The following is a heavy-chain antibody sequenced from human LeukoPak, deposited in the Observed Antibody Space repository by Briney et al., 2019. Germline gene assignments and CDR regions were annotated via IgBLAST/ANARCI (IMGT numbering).Heavy chain of an antibody. V-gene: IGHV3-21*05. CDR1: GFTFSSYS. CDR3: ARDMDGDAFFDL. J-gene: IGHJ2*01. D-gene: IGHD5-24*01. Sequence: PGGSLRLSCAASGFTFSSYSMNWVRQAPGKGLEWVSYISSSSSYIYYADSVKGRFTISRDNAKNSLYLQMNSLRAEDTAVYYCARDMDGDAFFDLWGRGTLVTVSS. CDR2: ISSSSSYI.